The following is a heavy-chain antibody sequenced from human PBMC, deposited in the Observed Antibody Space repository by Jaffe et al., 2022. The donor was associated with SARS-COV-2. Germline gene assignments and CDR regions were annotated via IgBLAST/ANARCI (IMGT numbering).Heavy chain of an antibody. V-gene: IGHV5-51*01. J-gene: IGHJ6*03. Sequence: EVHLVQSRAEVRKPGESLKISCKGSGYIFAKYWIGWVRQMPGKGLEWMGIIYPGDSDTRYSPSFEGQVTISVDESISTAYLQWSSLKASDTAIYYCARQYYDILTGYSPFFYYMDVWGKGTTVTVSS. CDR3: ARQYYDILTGYSPFFYYMDV. D-gene: IGHD3-9*01. CDR1: GYIFAKYW. CDR2: IYPGDSDT.